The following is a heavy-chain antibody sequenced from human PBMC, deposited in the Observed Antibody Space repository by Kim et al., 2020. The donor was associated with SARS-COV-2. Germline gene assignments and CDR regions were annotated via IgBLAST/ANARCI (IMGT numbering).Heavy chain of an antibody. V-gene: IGHV3-23*03. J-gene: IGHJ4*02. CDR3: VKASIAMDGGY. CDR2: INGGGTGR. CDR1: GFTFSSFA. D-gene: IGHD3-16*01. Sequence: GGSLRLSCAASGFTFSSFAMSWVRQAPGKGLEWVSLINGGGTGRFYADSVKGRFTISRDNSKSTLYLQMNSLRVDDTAVYFCVKASIAMDGGYWGQGTLVSVSS.